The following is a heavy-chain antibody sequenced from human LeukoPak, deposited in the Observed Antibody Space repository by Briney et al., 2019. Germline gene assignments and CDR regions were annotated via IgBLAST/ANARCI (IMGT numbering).Heavy chain of an antibody. CDR3: AKIGGSYYDSSGYYYPAGYFDY. CDR2: ISYDGSNK. Sequence: PGGSLRLSCAASGFTFTIYSMHWVRQAPGKGLEWVAVISYDGSNKYYADSVKGRFTISRDNSKNTLYLQMNSLRAEDTAIYYCAKIGGSYYDSSGYYYPAGYFDYWGQGTLVTVSS. V-gene: IGHV3-30-3*02. J-gene: IGHJ4*02. D-gene: IGHD3-22*01. CDR1: GFTFTIYS.